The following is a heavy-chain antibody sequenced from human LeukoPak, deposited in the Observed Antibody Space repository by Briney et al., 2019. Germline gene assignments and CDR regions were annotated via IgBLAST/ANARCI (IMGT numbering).Heavy chain of an antibody. Sequence: PETLSLTCTVSGGSISSYFWSWIRQPPGKGLEWIGYIHYSGDTNYNSSLKNRVTISVDTSKNQFSLKLSSVTAADTAVYYCARHARYSGYGPNFDYWGQGTLVTVSS. CDR1: GGSISSYF. D-gene: IGHD5-12*01. CDR2: IHYSGDT. J-gene: IGHJ4*02. CDR3: ARHARYSGYGPNFDY. V-gene: IGHV4-59*08.